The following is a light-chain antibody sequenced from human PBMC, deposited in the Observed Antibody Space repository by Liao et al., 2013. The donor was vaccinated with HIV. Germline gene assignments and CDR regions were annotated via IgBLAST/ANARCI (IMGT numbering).Light chain of an antibody. CDR3: QVWDSSSDHVV. Sequence: SYELTQPPSVSVSPGQTATITCSGDKLGDKYASWYQQRPGQSPILVIYQDTKRPSGISDRFSGSNSGNTATLTISGTQALDEADYYCQVWDSSSDHVVFGGGTKLTVL. CDR1: KLGDKY. J-gene: IGLJ2*01. V-gene: IGLV3-1*01. CDR2: QDT.